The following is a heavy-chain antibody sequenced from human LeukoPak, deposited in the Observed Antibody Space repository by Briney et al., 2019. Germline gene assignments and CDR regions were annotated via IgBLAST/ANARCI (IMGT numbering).Heavy chain of an antibody. CDR3: ARAPYGSATNNYYMDV. V-gene: IGHV4-59*01. CDR1: GGSISSYH. D-gene: IGHD3-10*01. Sequence: SETLSLTCTVSGGSISSYHWSWIRQPPGKGLEWIGFFYYSGSTNYNPSLKSRVTISVDTSKDQFSLKLSSVTAADTAVYYCARAPYGSATNNYYMDVWGKGTTVTVSS. CDR2: FYYSGST. J-gene: IGHJ6*03.